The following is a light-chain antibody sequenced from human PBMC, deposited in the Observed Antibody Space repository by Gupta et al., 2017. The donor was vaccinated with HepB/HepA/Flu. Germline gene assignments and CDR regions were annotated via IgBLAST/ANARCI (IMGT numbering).Light chain of an antibody. CDR1: SPNIGAGYE. J-gene: IGLJ2*01. CDR2: CDK. Sequence: QSVLTQPPSVSGAPGQRVTISCTGSSPNIGAGYEVHWYQHLPGTAPKLILYCDKNRPSGVPDRFSGSKSGTSASLAISGLQADDEADYYCQSYDTSLSATVIFGGGTKLTVL. CDR3: QSYDTSLSATVI. V-gene: IGLV1-40*01.